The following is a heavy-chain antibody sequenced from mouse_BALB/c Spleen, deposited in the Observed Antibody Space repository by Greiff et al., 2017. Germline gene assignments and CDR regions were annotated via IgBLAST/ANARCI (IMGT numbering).Heavy chain of an antibody. D-gene: IGHD1-1*01. V-gene: IGHV3-2*02. CDR1: GFSITSDYA. Sequence: EVKLVESGPGLVKPSQSLSLTCTVTGFSITSDYAWNWIRQFPGNKLEWMGYISYSGSTSYNPSLKSRISITRDTSKNQFFLQLNSVTTEDTATYYCATYYYGSRPWFAYWGQGTLVTVSA. CDR3: ATYYYGSRPWFAY. CDR2: ISYSGST. J-gene: IGHJ3*01.